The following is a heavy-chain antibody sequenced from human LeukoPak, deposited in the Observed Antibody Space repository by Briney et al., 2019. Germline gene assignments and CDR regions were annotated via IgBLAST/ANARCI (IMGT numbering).Heavy chain of an antibody. CDR3: ARHDSSGPYNAFDV. Sequence: SETLSLTCAVYGGSFSGYYWSWIRQPPGKGLEWIGEINHSGSTNYNPSLKSRVTISVDTSKNQFSLKLSSVTAADTAVYYCARHDSSGPYNAFDVWGQGTMVTVSS. V-gene: IGHV4-34*01. D-gene: IGHD3-22*01. CDR1: GGSFSGYY. J-gene: IGHJ3*01. CDR2: INHSGST.